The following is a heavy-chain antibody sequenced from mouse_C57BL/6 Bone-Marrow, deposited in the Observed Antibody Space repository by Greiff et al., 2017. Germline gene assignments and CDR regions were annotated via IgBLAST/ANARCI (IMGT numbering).Heavy chain of an antibody. V-gene: IGHV1-82*01. Sequence: QVQLQQSGPELVKPGASVKISCKASGYAFSSSWMNWVKQRPGKGLEWIGRIYPGDGDTNYNGKFKGKATLTADKSSSTAYMQLSSLTSEDSAVYFCARRLRVPYWYFDVWGTGTTVTVSS. D-gene: IGHD2-4*01. J-gene: IGHJ1*03. CDR2: IYPGDGDT. CDR1: GYAFSSSW. CDR3: ARRLRVPYWYFDV.